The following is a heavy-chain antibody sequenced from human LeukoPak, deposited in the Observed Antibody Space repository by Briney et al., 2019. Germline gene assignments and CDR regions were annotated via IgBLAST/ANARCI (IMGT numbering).Heavy chain of an antibody. J-gene: IGHJ4*02. Sequence: PSETLSLTCTVSGGSISSYYWSWIRQPPGKGLERIGYIYYSGSTNYNPSLKSRVTISVDTSKNQFSLKLSSVTAADTAVYYCARVGYSSEIDYWGQGTLVTVSS. CDR1: GGSISSYY. D-gene: IGHD6-19*01. CDR2: IYYSGST. CDR3: ARVGYSSEIDY. V-gene: IGHV4-59*01.